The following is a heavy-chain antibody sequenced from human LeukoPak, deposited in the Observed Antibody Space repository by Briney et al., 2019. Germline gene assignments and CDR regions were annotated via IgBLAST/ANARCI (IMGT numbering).Heavy chain of an antibody. Sequence: ASVKVSCKTSGYTFIGFYMHWIRQAPGQGLEWMGWLNPDSGVTDYAPKFQGRVAMTRDTSTSTGYMELSSLRSDDTAVYYCVRRHIVTGFDFWGQGTRVTVFS. CDR2: LNPDSGVT. J-gene: IGHJ4*02. V-gene: IGHV1-2*02. CDR1: GYTFIGFY. D-gene: IGHD2-21*01. CDR3: VRRHIVTGFDF.